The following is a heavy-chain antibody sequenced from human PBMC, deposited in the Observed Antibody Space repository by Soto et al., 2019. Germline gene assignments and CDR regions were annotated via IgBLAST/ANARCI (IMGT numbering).Heavy chain of an antibody. V-gene: IGHV3-23*01. Sequence: GGSLRLSCAASGFTFYTYAMSWVRQAPGKGLEWVSGISASGGSTYYADSVKGRFTISRDNSKNTLYLQMNSLRAEDTAVYYCAKRQRTGGGTDYWGQGTLVTVSS. CDR3: AKRQRTGGGTDY. J-gene: IGHJ4*02. D-gene: IGHD2-8*02. CDR2: ISASGGST. CDR1: GFTFYTYA.